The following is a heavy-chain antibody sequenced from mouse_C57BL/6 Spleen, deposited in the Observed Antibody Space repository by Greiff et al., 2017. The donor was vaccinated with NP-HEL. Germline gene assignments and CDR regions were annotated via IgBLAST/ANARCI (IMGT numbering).Heavy chain of an antibody. Sequence: VQLKESGGGLVKPGGSLKLSCAASGFTFSSYAMSWVRQTPEKRLEWVATISDGGSYTYYPDNVKGRFTFSRDKAKTNLYLQMSHMKSEDTATYDCAGYGGVAKNYAMDYWGQGTSVTVSS. J-gene: IGHJ4*01. CDR3: AGYGGVAKNYAMDY. V-gene: IGHV5-4*01. CDR1: GFTFSSYA. D-gene: IGHD1-1*01. CDR2: ISDGGSYT.